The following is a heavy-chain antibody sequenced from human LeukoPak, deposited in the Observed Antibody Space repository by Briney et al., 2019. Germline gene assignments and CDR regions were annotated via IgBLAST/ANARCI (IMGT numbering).Heavy chain of an antibody. Sequence: ASVKVSCKASGYTFTSYDINWVRQATGQGLEWMGWMNPNSGNTGYAQKFQGRATITRNTSISTAYMELSSLRSEDTAVYYCARVGIVVVPAAPGPFYYYYYMDVWGKGTTVTVSS. J-gene: IGHJ6*03. CDR1: GYTFTSYD. CDR3: ARVGIVVVPAAPGPFYYYYYMDV. CDR2: MNPNSGNT. V-gene: IGHV1-8*03. D-gene: IGHD2-2*03.